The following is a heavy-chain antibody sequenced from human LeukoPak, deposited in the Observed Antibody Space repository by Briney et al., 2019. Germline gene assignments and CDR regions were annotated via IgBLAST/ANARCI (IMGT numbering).Heavy chain of an antibody. Sequence: SETLSLTCTVSGGSISSYYWSWIRQPPGKGLEWIGHIYYTGSTNYNPSLKSRVTISIDTSMNQFSLQLSSVTAADTAVYYCARDSGSGTYYWGQGTLVTVSS. CDR1: GGSISSYY. CDR2: IYYTGST. V-gene: IGHV4-59*01. CDR3: ARDSGSGTYY. D-gene: IGHD6-19*01. J-gene: IGHJ4*02.